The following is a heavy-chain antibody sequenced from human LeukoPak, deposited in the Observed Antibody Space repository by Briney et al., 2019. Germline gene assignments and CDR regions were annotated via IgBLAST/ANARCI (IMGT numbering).Heavy chain of an antibody. Sequence: GGSLRLSCAASGFTFSNAWMSWVRQVPGKGLEWGGRIKRKTDGGTIDYGAAVKVRFTISRDDSKNTLYLQMDSLKSEDTAVYYCTTYDYGDYYFFYGMDVWGQGTTVTVSS. J-gene: IGHJ6*02. V-gene: IGHV3-15*01. CDR3: TTYDYGDYYFFYGMDV. CDR2: IKRKTDGGTI. D-gene: IGHD4-17*01. CDR1: GFTFSNAW.